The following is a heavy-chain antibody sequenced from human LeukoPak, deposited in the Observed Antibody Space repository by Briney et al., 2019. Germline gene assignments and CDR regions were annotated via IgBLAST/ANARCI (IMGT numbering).Heavy chain of an antibody. V-gene: IGHV1-8*01. CDR1: GYIFTLYD. Sequence: ASVTVSYMASGYIFTLYDVNWVRQATGQGLEWMGWMNPNTGNTVYAQKFQGRVTMTRNTSLKTAYMELSDLRSEDTAIYFCARGMDTAFWGQGTLVTVSS. CDR3: ARGMDTAF. D-gene: IGHD5-18*01. CDR2: MNPNTGNT. J-gene: IGHJ4*02.